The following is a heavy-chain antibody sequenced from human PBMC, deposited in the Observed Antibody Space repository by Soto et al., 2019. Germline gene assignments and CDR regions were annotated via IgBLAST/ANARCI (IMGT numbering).Heavy chain of an antibody. CDR1: GYTFTGYY. CDR2: INPNSGGT. CDR3: ARDRGSSWTIFYYYGMDV. J-gene: IGHJ6*02. D-gene: IGHD6-13*01. V-gene: IGHV1-2*04. Sequence: QEQLVQSGAEVKKPGASVKVSCKASGYTFTGYYMHWVRQAPGQGLEWMGWINPNSGGTNYAQKFQGWVTMTRDTSISTAYMELRRLRSDDTAVYYCARDRGSSWTIFYYYGMDVWGQGTTGTVSS.